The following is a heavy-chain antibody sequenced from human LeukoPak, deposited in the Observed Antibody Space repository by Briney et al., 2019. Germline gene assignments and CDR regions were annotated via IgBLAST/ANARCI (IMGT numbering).Heavy chain of an antibody. CDR1: GGSFSGYY. CDR3: ARGRGDYVLSLVNYYYMDV. V-gene: IGHV4-34*01. Sequence: SETLSLTCAVYGGSFSGYYWSWIRQPPGKGLEWIGEINHSGSTNYNPSLKSRVTISVDTSKNQFSLKLSSVTAADTAVYYSARGRGDYVLSLVNYYYMDVWGKGTTVTVSS. J-gene: IGHJ6*03. CDR2: INHSGST. D-gene: IGHD4-17*01.